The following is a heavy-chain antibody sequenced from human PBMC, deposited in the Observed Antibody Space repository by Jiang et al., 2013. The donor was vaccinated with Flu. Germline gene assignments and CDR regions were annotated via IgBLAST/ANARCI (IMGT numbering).Heavy chain of an antibody. CDR2: FDPEDGET. J-gene: IGHJ5*02. V-gene: IGHV1-24*01. D-gene: IGHD3-22*01. Sequence: ESGAEVKKPGASVKVSCKVSGYTLTELSMHWVRQAPGKGLEWMGGFDPEDGETIYAQKFQGRVTMTEDTSTDTAYMELSSLRSEDTAVYYCATGARWPYDSSGYYLDPWGPGNPGHRLL. CDR1: GYTLTELS. CDR3: ATGARWPYDSSGYYLDP.